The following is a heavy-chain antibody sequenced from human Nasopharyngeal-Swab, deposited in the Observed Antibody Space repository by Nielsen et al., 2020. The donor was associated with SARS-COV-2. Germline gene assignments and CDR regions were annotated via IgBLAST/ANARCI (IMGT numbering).Heavy chain of an antibody. D-gene: IGHD2-15*01. J-gene: IGHJ5*02. CDR2: IKQDGSEK. Sequence: WIRQPPGKGLERVANIKQDGSEKYYVDSVKGRFTISRDNAKNSLYLQMNSLRAEDTAVYYCAREAATRPTNWFDPWGQGTLVTVSS. CDR3: AREAATRPTNWFDP. V-gene: IGHV3-7*01.